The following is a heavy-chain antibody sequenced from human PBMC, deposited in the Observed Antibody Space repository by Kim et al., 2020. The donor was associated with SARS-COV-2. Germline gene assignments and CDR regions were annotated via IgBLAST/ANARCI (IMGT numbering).Heavy chain of an antibody. CDR1: GSSIGSGYY. D-gene: IGHD6-13*01. J-gene: IGHJ3*02. Sequence: SETLSLTCTVSGSSIGSGYYWGWIRQPPGRGLEWIGSISHSGNTYYNPSLQSRVTISVDTSKKQFSLKLSSVTAADTAVYYFARKVVSGWYNFDMWGQG. CDR3: ARKVVSGWYNFDM. CDR2: ISHSGNT. V-gene: IGHV4-38-2*02.